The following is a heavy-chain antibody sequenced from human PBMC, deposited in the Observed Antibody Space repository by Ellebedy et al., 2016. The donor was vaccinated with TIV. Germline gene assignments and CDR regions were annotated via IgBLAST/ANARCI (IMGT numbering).Heavy chain of an antibody. CDR3: AVSGEHDS. CDR2: ISSTGYYI. V-gene: IGHV3-21*01. CDR1: GFTFTSYT. J-gene: IGHJ4*02. D-gene: IGHD7-27*01. Sequence: GESLKISCAASGFTFTSYTMNWVRQAPGKGLEWVSSISSTGYYIYYADSVKGRFTISRDDARNSLFRQMDSLRAEDTAVYYCAVSGEHDSWGQGTLVTVSS.